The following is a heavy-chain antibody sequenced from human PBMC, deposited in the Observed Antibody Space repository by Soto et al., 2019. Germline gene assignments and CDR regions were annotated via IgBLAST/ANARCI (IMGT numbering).Heavy chain of an antibody. V-gene: IGHV2-5*02. D-gene: IGHD3-3*01. CDR3: AHRVLRTVFGLVTTTAIYFDF. CDR1: GFSLTTSGVG. Sequence: QITLKESGPTVVTPTETLTLTCTFSGFSLTTSGVGVGWVRQSPGNCPDWLAPIYSGDDKRYSTSLNSRLHITKDTSKNQVVLRMVNVDPADTATYYCAHRVLRTVFGLVTTTAIYFDFWGPGTPVVVSS. CDR2: IYSGDDK. J-gene: IGHJ4*02.